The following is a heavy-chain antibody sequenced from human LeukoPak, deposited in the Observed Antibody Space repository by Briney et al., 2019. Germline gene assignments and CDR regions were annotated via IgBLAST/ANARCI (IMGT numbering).Heavy chain of an antibody. D-gene: IGHD4-17*01. V-gene: IGHV4-4*02. J-gene: IGHJ4*02. Sequence: PSGTLSLTCAVSGGSISSSNWWSWVRQPPGKGLEWIGSIYYSGSTNYNPSLKSRVTISVDTSKNQLSLKLSSVTAADTAVYYCAKYGDYVFDYWGQGTLVTVSS. CDR1: GGSISSSNW. CDR3: AKYGDYVFDY. CDR2: IYYSGST.